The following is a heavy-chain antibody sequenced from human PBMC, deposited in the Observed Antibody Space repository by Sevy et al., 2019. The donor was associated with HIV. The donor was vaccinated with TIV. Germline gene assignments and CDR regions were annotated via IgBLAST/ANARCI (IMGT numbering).Heavy chain of an antibody. Sequence: GGSLRLSCAASGFTFSSYGMHWVRQAPGKGLEWVAVIWYDGSNKYYADSVKGRFTISRDNSKNTLYLQMNSLRAEDTAVYYCATDRDSSSWYEGNWFDPWGQGTLVTVSS. V-gene: IGHV3-33*01. CDR3: ATDRDSSSWYEGNWFDP. CDR1: GFTFSSYG. CDR2: IWYDGSNK. D-gene: IGHD6-13*01. J-gene: IGHJ5*02.